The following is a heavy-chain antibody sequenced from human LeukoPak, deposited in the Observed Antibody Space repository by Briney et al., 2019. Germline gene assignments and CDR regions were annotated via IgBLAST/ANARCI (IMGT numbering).Heavy chain of an antibody. J-gene: IGHJ5*01. D-gene: IGHD3-10*01. CDR2: LYYTGTT. CDR1: GGSISSYY. V-gene: IGHV4-59*01. Sequence: PSETLSLTCTVSGGSISSYYWSWIRQPPGKGLEWIGYLYYTGTTNYNPSLKSRVTISVDTSKNQFSLKLSSVTAADTAVYYCARHYGSGKPWFDSWGQGTLVTVSS. CDR3: ARHYGSGKPWFDS.